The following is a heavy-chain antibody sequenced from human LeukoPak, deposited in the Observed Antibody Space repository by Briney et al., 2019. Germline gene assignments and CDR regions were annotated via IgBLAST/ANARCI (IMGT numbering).Heavy chain of an antibody. D-gene: IGHD2-2*01. CDR1: GYTFTGYY. J-gene: IGHJ4*02. CDR3: ARSIVVVPAGIYYFDY. V-gene: IGHV1-2*02. Sequence: ASVKVSCKASGYTFTGYYMHWGRQAPGQGLEWMGWINPNSGGTNYAQKFQGRVTMTRDTSISTAYMELSRLRSDDTAVYYCARSIVVVPAGIYYFDYWGQGTLVTVSS. CDR2: INPNSGGT.